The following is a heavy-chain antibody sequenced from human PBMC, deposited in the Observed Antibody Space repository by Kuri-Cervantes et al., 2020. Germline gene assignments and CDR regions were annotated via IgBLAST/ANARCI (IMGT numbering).Heavy chain of an antibody. Sequence: LRLSCTVSGGSISSGDYYWSWIRQPPGKGLEWIGYIYYSGSTYYNPSLKSRVTISVDTSKNQFSLKLSSVTAADTAVYYCARVGDHCGGDCYGLSDYWGQGTLVTVSS. CDR1: GGSISSGDYY. CDR2: IYYSGST. CDR3: ARVGDHCGGDCYGLSDY. D-gene: IGHD2-21*02. V-gene: IGHV4-30-4*01. J-gene: IGHJ4*02.